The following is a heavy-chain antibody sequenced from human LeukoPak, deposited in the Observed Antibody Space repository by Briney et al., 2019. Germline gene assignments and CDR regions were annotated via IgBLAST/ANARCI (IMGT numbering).Heavy chain of an antibody. Sequence: GGSLRLSCAASGFTFSSYWMSWVRQAPGKGLEWVANIKQDGSEEYYVDSVKGRFTISRDNAKNSLYLQMNSLRAEDTAVYYCARPYYDFWSGYRTNWFDPWGQGTLVTVSS. CDR2: IKQDGSEE. CDR3: ARPYYDFWSGYRTNWFDP. D-gene: IGHD3-3*01. CDR1: GFTFSSYW. V-gene: IGHV3-7*01. J-gene: IGHJ5*02.